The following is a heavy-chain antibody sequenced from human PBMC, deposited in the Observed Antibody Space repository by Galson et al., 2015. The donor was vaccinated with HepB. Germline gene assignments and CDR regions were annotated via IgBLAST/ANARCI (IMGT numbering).Heavy chain of an antibody. CDR2: MSYDGTNK. CDR3: ARGRTRGFTYDYYSLDV. CDR1: GLPFSIYA. D-gene: IGHD1-1*01. J-gene: IGHJ6*02. Sequence: SLRLSCAASGLPFSIYAMHWVRQAPGKGLEWVALMSYDGTNKYYAGSVEGRFTISRDNSKNTLYLQMNSLRPEDTATYYCARGRTRGFTYDYYSLDVWGQGTTVTVSS. V-gene: IGHV3-30*03.